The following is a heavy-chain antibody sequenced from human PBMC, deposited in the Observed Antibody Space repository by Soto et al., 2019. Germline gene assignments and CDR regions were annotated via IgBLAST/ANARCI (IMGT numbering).Heavy chain of an antibody. CDR1: GGSISSSSYY. CDR3: ARGAWFGELLPFDY. J-gene: IGHJ4*02. V-gene: IGHV4-39*01. D-gene: IGHD3-10*01. CDR2: IYYSGST. Sequence: QLQLQESGPGLVKPSETLSLTCTVSGGSISSSSYYWGWIRQPPGKGLEWIGSIYYSGSTYYNPSLKSRVTLSVDTSKNQFSLKLSSVTAADTAVYYCARGAWFGELLPFDYWGQGTLVTVSS.